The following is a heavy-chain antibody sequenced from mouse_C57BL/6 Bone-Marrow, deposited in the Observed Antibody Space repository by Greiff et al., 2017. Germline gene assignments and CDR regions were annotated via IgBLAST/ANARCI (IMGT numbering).Heavy chain of an antibody. J-gene: IGHJ1*03. CDR1: GYSFTDYN. CDR3: ARHGRLRLDWYFDV. D-gene: IGHD2-4*01. Sequence: EVQLQQSGPELVKPGASVKISCKASGYSFTDYNMNWVKQSHGKSLEWIGVINPNYGTTSYNQKFKGKATLTVDQSSSTAYMQLNSLTSEDSAVYYCARHGRLRLDWYFDVWGTGTTVTVSS. V-gene: IGHV1-39*01. CDR2: INPNYGTT.